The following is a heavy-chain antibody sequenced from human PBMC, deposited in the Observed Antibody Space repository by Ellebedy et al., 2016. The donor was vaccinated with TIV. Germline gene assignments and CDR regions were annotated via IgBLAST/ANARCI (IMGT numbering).Heavy chain of an antibody. D-gene: IGHD2-15*01. V-gene: IGHV3-21*01. CDR2: ISSSSSYI. Sequence: GESLKISXAASGFTFSSYSMNWVRQAPGKGLEWVSSISSSSSYIYYADSVKGRFTISRDNAKNSLYLQMNSLRAEDTAVYYCGFPPATDDYWGQGTLVTVSS. J-gene: IGHJ4*02. CDR1: GFTFSSYS. CDR3: GFPPATDDY.